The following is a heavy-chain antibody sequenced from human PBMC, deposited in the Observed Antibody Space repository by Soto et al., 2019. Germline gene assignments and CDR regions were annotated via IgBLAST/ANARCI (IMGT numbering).Heavy chain of an antibody. V-gene: IGHV1-2*02. CDR2: INPNSGGT. CDR1: GYTFTGYY. Sequence: ASVKVSCKASGYTFTGYYMHWVRQAPGQGLEWMGWINPNSGGTNYAQKFQGRVTMTRNTSISTAYMELSSLRSDDTAVYYCARVPSGWYYFDYWGQGTLVTVSS. J-gene: IGHJ4*02. D-gene: IGHD6-19*01. CDR3: ARVPSGWYYFDY.